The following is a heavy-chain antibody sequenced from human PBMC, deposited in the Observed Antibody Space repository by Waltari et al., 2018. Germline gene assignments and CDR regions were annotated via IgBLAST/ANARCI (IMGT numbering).Heavy chain of an antibody. D-gene: IGHD6-19*01. V-gene: IGHV4-39*01. J-gene: IGHJ3*02. CDR2: IYYSGST. CDR3: AIAVAGRDDAFDI. Sequence: QLQLQESGPGLVKPSETLSLTCTVSGGSISSSSYYWGWIRQPPGKGLEWIGSIYYSGSTYYNPSLKSRVTISVDTSKNQFSLKLSSVTAADTAVYYCAIAVAGRDDAFDIWGQGTMVTVSS. CDR1: GGSISSSSYY.